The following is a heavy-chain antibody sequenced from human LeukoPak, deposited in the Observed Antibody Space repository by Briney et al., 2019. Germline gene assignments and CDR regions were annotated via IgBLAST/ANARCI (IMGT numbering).Heavy chain of an antibody. CDR1: GGSISSGDYY. V-gene: IGHV4-30-4*01. CDR2: IYHSGST. D-gene: IGHD3-10*01. Sequence: SETLSLTCTVSGGSISSGDYYWSWIRQPPGKGLEWIGYIYHSGSTYYNPSLKSRVTISVDTSKNQFSLKLSSVTAADTAVYYCARDLRITMVRGKSPREDYWGQGTLVTVSS. CDR3: ARDLRITMVRGKSPREDY. J-gene: IGHJ4*02.